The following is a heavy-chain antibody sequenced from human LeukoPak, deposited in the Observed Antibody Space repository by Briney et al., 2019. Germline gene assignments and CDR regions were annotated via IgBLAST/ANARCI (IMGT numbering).Heavy chain of an antibody. V-gene: IGHV3-48*03. J-gene: IGHJ4*02. CDR3: AILPMYYDILTANYFDY. CDR1: GFTFSSYE. CDR2: ISSSGSTI. Sequence: PGGSLRLSCAASGFTFSSYEMNWVRQAPGKGLEWVSYISSSGSTIYYADSVKGRFTISRDNAKNSLYLQMNSLRAEDTAVYYCAILPMYYDILTANYFDYWGQGTLVTVSS. D-gene: IGHD3-9*01.